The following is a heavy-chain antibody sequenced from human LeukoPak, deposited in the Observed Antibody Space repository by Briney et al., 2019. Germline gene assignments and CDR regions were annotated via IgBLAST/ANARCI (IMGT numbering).Heavy chain of an antibody. D-gene: IGHD6-6*01. V-gene: IGHV1-2*02. CDR3: ARTSIAARRADFDY. J-gene: IGHJ4*02. CDR1: GYTFTSYD. Sequence: GASVKVSCKASGYTFTSYDINWVRQATGQGLEWMGWINSNSGGISYAQKFQGRVTLTRDTPARTVFMELNRLTSDDTAVYYCARTSIAARRADFDYWGQGTVVTVSS. CDR2: INSNSGGI.